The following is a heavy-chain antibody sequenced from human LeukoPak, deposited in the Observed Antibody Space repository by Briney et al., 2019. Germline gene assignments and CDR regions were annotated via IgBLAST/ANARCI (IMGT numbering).Heavy chain of an antibody. CDR1: GLTFSSYW. J-gene: IGHJ4*02. D-gene: IGHD1-26*01. V-gene: IGHV3-74*01. Sequence: PGGSLRLSCAASGLTFSSYWMHWVRQVPGKGLVWVSRINSDGSSTSYADSVKGRFTISRDNAKNTLYLQMSSLRAEDTALYYCARHRKWEPFDNWGQGTLVTVSS. CDR3: ARHRKWEPFDN. CDR2: INSDGSST.